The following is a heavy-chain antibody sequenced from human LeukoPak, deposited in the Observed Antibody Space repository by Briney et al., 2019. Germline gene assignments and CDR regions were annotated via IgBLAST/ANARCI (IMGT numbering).Heavy chain of an antibody. CDR3: ARDRGINWFDP. CDR2: INTDGTNK. Sequence: GGSLRLSRAASGYTFTNYWMHWVRQAPGEGLVWVSRINTDGTNKVYADSVRGRFTVSRDNAKNTLYLQMDSLRAEDTAVYYCARDRGINWFDPWGRGTLVAVSS. V-gene: IGHV3-74*01. CDR1: GYTFTNYW. D-gene: IGHD3-16*01. J-gene: IGHJ5*02.